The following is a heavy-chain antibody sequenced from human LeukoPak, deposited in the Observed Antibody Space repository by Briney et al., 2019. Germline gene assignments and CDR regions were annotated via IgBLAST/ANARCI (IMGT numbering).Heavy chain of an antibody. J-gene: IGHJ4*02. CDR2: IRYDGSNK. Sequence: GGSLRLSCAASGFTFSSYGMHWVRQAPGKGLEWVAFIRYDGSNKYYADSVKGRFTISRDNSKNTLYLQMNSLRAEDTAVYYCAKLDTMIVVEYPYYFDYWGQGTLVTVSS. D-gene: IGHD3-22*01. CDR3: AKLDTMIVVEYPYYFDY. CDR1: GFTFSSYG. V-gene: IGHV3-30*02.